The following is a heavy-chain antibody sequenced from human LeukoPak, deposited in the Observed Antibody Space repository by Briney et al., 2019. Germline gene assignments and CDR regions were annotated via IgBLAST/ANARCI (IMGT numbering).Heavy chain of an antibody. J-gene: IGHJ4*02. CDR3: VRDLDY. CDR2: ISWNSGSI. CDR1: GFTFDDYA. V-gene: IGHV3-9*01. Sequence: GRSLRLSCAASGFTFDDYAMHWVRQAPGKGLEWVSGISWNSGSIGYVDSVKGRFSISRDNAKNSLYLQMNSLRAEDTAVYYCVRDLDYWGQGTLVTVSS.